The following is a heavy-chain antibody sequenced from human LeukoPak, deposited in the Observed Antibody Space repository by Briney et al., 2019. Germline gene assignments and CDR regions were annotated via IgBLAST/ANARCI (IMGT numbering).Heavy chain of an antibody. V-gene: IGHV3-53*01. D-gene: IGHD4-23*01. CDR1: GFTVSSNC. CDR3: ARGSSYGGNSDY. Sequence: GGSLRLACAASGFTVSSNCMSWVRQAPGKGLEWVSVIYSGGSTYYADSVKGRFTISRDNSKNTLYLQMNSLRAEDTAVYYCARGSSYGGNSDYWGQGTLVTVSS. CDR2: IYSGGST. J-gene: IGHJ4*02.